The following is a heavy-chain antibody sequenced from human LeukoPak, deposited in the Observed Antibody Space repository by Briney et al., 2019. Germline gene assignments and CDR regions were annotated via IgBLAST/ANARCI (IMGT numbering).Heavy chain of an antibody. CDR3: ARDLHPGVAANLLDY. D-gene: IGHD2-15*01. CDR2: INPSGGST. Sequence: ASVKVSCKASGYTFTSYYMHWVRQAPGQGLEWMGIINPSGGSTSYAQKFQGRVTMTRDTPTSTVYMELSSLRSEDTAVYYCARDLHPGVAANLLDYWGQGTLVTVSS. V-gene: IGHV1-46*01. CDR1: GYTFTSYY. J-gene: IGHJ4*02.